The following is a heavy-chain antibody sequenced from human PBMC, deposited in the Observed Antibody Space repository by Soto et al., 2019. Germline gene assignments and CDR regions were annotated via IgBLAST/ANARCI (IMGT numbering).Heavy chain of an antibody. D-gene: IGHD2-15*01. CDR2: TYYRSKWYN. CDR1: GYSVSSNSAA. CDR3: ASGPSDIVEEDAFDI. J-gene: IGHJ3*02. Sequence: PXQTLSLTGAICGYSVSSNSAAWNLIRQSPSRGLEWLGRTYYRSKWYNDYAVSVKSRITINPDTSKNQFSLQLNSVTPEDTAVYYCASGPSDIVEEDAFDIWGQGTMVSVSS. V-gene: IGHV6-1*01.